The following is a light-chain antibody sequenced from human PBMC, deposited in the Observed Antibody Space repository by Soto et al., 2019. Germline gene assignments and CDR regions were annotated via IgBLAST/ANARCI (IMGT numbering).Light chain of an antibody. V-gene: IGLV7-46*01. CDR1: TGAVTSRHY. J-gene: IGLJ1*01. CDR3: LLSYDAARRV. CDR2: DTR. Sequence: QAVVTQEPSLTVSPGGTVTLTCGSSTGAVTSRHYPYWFQQKPGQAPRTLIYDTRNKHSWTLPGSQAPSLGAKAALTLSGAQPEDEAVYYCLLSYDAARRVFGTGTKLTVL.